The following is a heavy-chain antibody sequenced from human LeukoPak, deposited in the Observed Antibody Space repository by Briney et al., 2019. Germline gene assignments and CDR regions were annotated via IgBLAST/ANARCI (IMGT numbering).Heavy chain of an antibody. CDR1: GYTFTSYG. J-gene: IGHJ5*02. CDR3: ARDRYQLPPYNWFDP. CDR2: ISAYNGNT. Sequence: GASVKVSCKASGYTFTSYGISWVRQAPGQGLEWMGWISAYNGNTNYAQKLQGRVTMTTDTSTSTAYMELRSLRSDDTAVYYCARDRYQLPPYNWFDPWGQGTLVTVSS. D-gene: IGHD2-2*01. V-gene: IGHV1-18*04.